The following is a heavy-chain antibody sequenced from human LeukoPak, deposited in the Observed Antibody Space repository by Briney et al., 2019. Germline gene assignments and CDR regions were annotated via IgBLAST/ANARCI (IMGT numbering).Heavy chain of an antibody. V-gene: IGHV3-23*01. D-gene: IGHD1-26*01. J-gene: IGHJ4*02. Sequence: GGSLRLSCAASGFTFSLYAMSWVRQAPGTGLEWVSAISGSGGSTYYADSVKGRFTISRDNSKNTLYLQMNSLRAEDTAVYYCTKNGVGALPLGYWGQGTLVTVSS. CDR3: TKNGVGALPLGY. CDR1: GFTFSLYA. CDR2: ISGSGGST.